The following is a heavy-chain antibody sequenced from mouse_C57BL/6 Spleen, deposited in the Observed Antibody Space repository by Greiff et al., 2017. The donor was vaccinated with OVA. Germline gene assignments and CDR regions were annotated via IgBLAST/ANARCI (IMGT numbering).Heavy chain of an antibody. CDR3: ARGRSNYDYYAMDY. CDR1: GYTFTDYY. V-gene: IGHV1-26*01. Sequence: EVQLQQSGPELVKPGASVKISCKASGYTFTDYYMNWVKQSHGKSLEWIGDINPNNGGTSYIQKFKGKATLTVDKSSSTAYMELRSLTSEDSAVYYCARGRSNYDYYAMDYWGQGTSVTVSS. CDR2: INPNNGGT. J-gene: IGHJ4*01. D-gene: IGHD2-5*01.